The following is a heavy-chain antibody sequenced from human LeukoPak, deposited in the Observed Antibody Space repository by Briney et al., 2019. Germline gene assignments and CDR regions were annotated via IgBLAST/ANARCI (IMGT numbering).Heavy chain of an antibody. CDR1: GYTLTELS. CDR3: AREAAGTDY. D-gene: IGHD6-13*01. Sequence: ASVKVSCKVSGYTLTELSMHWVRQAPGKGLEWMGGFDPEDGETIYAQKFQGRVTITADESTSTAYMELSSLRSEDTAVYYCAREAAGTDYWGQGTLVTVSS. V-gene: IGHV1-24*01. J-gene: IGHJ4*02. CDR2: FDPEDGET.